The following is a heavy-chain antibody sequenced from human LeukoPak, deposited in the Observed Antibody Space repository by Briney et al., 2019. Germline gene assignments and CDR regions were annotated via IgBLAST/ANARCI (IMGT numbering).Heavy chain of an antibody. D-gene: IGHD1-26*01. CDR3: ATLGIVGAGPDY. CDR1: GGTFSSYA. V-gene: IGHV1-24*01. CDR2: FDPEDGET. Sequence: ASVKVSCKASGGTFSSYAISWVRQAPGKGLEWMGGFDPEDGETIYAQKFQGRVTMTEDTSTDTAYMELSSLRSEDTAVYYCATLGIVGAGPDYWGQGTLVTVSS. J-gene: IGHJ4*02.